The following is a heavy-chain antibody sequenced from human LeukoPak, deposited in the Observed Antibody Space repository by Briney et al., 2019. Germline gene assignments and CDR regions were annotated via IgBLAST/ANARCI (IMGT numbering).Heavy chain of an antibody. CDR1: GGSMRSNNYY. D-gene: IGHD5-12*01. V-gene: IGHV4-39*07. CDR3: AREHRRIWVATSYYRGAFDI. J-gene: IGHJ3*02. Sequence: SETLSLTCTVSGGSMRSNNYYWGWIRQPPGKGLEWIGEINHSGSTNYNPSLKSRVTISVDTSKNQFSLKLSSVTAADTAVYYCAREHRRIWVATSYYRGAFDIWGQGTMVTVSS. CDR2: INHSGST.